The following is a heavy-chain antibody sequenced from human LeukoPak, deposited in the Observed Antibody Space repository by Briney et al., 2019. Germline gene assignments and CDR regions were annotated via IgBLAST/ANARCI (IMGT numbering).Heavy chain of an antibody. Sequence: PSETLYLTCTVSGGSISGYFWSWIRQPPGNGLEWIGFIYSGGSTTYNPSLKSRVTISVDTSKNKFSLKLSSVTAADTAIYYCARYYCTNGICYHFDYWGQGTLVTVSS. V-gene: IGHV4-59*01. CDR1: GGSISGYF. J-gene: IGHJ4*02. CDR2: IYSGGST. D-gene: IGHD2-8*01. CDR3: ARYYCTNGICYHFDY.